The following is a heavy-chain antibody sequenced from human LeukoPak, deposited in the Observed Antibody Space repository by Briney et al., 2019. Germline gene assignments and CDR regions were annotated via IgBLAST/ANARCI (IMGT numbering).Heavy chain of an antibody. CDR2: INHSGST. Sequence: PSETLSLTCAVYGGSFSGYYWSWIRQPPGKGLEWIGEINHSGSTNYNPSLKSRVTISVDTSKNQFSLKLSSVTAADTAVYYCARVGHRSFPHYYDSSGGFDPWGQGTLVTVSS. J-gene: IGHJ5*02. V-gene: IGHV4-34*01. CDR1: GGSFSGYY. D-gene: IGHD3-22*01. CDR3: ARVGHRSFPHYYDSSGGFDP.